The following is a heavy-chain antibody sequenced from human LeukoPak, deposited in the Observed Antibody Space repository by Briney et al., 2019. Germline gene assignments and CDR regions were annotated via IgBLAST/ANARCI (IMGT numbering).Heavy chain of an antibody. CDR2: IWYDGSNK. CDR1: GFTFSSYG. Sequence: GGSLRLSCAASGFTFSSYGMHWVRQAPGKGLEWVAVIWYDGSNKYYADSVKGRFTISRDNSKSTLSLQMNNLRAEDTAVYYCARERYSSGWYFDNWGQGTLVTASS. CDR3: ARERYSSGWYFDN. V-gene: IGHV3-33*01. J-gene: IGHJ4*02. D-gene: IGHD6-25*01.